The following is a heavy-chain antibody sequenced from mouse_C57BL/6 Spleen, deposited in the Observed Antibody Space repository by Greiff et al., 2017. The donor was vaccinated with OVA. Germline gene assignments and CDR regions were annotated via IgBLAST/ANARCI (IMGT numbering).Heavy chain of an antibody. V-gene: IGHV1-82*01. D-gene: IGHD2-2*01. CDR2: IYPGDGDT. J-gene: IGHJ2*01. CDR3: ARGAMVHYFDY. Sequence: QVQLKESGPELVKPGASVKISCKASGYAFSSSWMNWVKQRPGKGLEWIGRIYPGDGDTNYNGKFKGKATLTADKSSSTAYMQLSSLTSEDSAVYFCARGAMVHYFDYWGQGTTLTVSS. CDR1: GYAFSSSW.